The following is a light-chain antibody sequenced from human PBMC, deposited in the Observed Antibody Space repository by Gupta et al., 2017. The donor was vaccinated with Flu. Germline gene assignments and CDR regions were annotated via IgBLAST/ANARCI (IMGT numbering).Light chain of an antibody. V-gene: IGKV3-11*01. Sequence: PATLSLSPGERATLSCRASQSVSSYLAWYQQKPGQAPRLLIYDASNRATGISARFSGSGSGTDFTLTISSLEPEDFAVYYCQQRSNWPRTFGRGTKLEIK. CDR1: QSVSSY. J-gene: IGKJ2*01. CDR3: QQRSNWPRT. CDR2: DAS.